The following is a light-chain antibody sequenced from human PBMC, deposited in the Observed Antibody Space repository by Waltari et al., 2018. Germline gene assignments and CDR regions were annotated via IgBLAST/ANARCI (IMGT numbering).Light chain of an antibody. J-gene: IGLJ2*01. CDR1: SSNIASNT. V-gene: IGLV1-44*01. CDR2: SNN. Sequence: QSVLTQAPSASGTPGRRVTISCSGSSSNIASNTVNWYQQLPGTAPKLLIYSNNQRPSGVPDRFSGSKSGTSASLAISGLQSEDEAEYSCAVWDDSLSGVVFGGGTKLTVL. CDR3: AVWDDSLSGVV.